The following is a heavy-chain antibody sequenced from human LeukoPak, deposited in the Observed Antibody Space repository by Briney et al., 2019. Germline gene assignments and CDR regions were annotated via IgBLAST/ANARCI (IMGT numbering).Heavy chain of an antibody. J-gene: IGHJ4*02. V-gene: IGHV3-9*01. Sequence: GGSLRLSCAASGFTFDDYAMHWVRQAPGKGLEWVSGISWNSGTIGYADSVKGRFTISRDNAKNSLYLQMNSLRTEDTALYYCAKATAPYNSGSNYWGQGTLVTVSS. D-gene: IGHD6-19*01. CDR3: AKATAPYNSGSNY. CDR2: ISWNSGTI. CDR1: GFTFDDYA.